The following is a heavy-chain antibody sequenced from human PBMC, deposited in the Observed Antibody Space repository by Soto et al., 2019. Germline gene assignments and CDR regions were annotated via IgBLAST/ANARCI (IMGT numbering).Heavy chain of an antibody. CDR2: INPNSGNI. CDR1: GYTFTTYD. V-gene: IGHV1-8*01. CDR3: ARDRASGSYYLLES. Sequence: ASVKVSCKASGYTFTTYDINWVGQATGHGLEWMGWINPNSGNIGYAQRFQGRVTMTRDTAIRTAYMEVSSLRSDDTAVYYCARDRASGSYYLLESWRQGTLVTVSS. D-gene: IGHD3-10*01. J-gene: IGHJ4*02.